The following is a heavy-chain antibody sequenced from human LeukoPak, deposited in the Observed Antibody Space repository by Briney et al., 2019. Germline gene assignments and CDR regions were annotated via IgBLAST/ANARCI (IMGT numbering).Heavy chain of an antibody. CDR1: GGSFSGYY. CDR3: VRGPLLGYCSSTSCLFFDY. Sequence: SETLSLTCAVYGGSFSGYYWSWIRQPPGKGLEWIGEINHSGSTNYNPSLKSRVTISVDTSKNQFSLKLSSVTAADTAVYYCVRGPLLGYCSSTSCLFFDYWGQGTLVTVSS. V-gene: IGHV4-34*01. D-gene: IGHD2-2*01. J-gene: IGHJ4*02. CDR2: INHSGST.